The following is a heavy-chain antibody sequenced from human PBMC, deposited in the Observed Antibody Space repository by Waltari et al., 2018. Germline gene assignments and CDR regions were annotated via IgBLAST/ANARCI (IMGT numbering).Heavy chain of an antibody. CDR2: IKQDGSEK. J-gene: IGHJ4*02. V-gene: IGHV3-7*01. D-gene: IGHD6-6*01. Sequence: EVQLVESGGGLVQPGGSLRLSCAASGFTFRSFWMSWVRQAPGKGLEWVANIKQDGSEKYYVDSVKGRFTIYRDNAKNSLYLQMNSLRAEDTAVYYCARDSSSAAIDYWGQGTLVTVSS. CDR1: GFTFRSFW. CDR3: ARDSSSAAIDY.